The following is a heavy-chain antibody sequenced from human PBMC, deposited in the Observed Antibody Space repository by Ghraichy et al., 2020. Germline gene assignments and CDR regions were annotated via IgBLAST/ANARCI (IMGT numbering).Heavy chain of an antibody. CDR1: GFTFSSYS. D-gene: IGHD1-14*01. Sequence: LSLTCAASGFTFSSYSLNWVRQAPGKGLEWVSSINPIGDYTYYEDSVKGRFAISRDNAKSSVYLEMNSLRADDTAVYYCARVAVSRKIDGPFDIWGQGTLVSVSS. CDR2: INPIGDYT. CDR3: ARVAVSRKIDGPFDI. J-gene: IGHJ3*02. V-gene: IGHV3-21*04.